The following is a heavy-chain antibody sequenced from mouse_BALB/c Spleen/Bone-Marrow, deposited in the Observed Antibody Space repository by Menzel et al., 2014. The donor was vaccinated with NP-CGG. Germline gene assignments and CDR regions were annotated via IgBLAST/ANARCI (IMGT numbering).Heavy chain of an antibody. J-gene: IGHJ1*01. D-gene: IGHD1-1*01. CDR2: IYPGGGNT. CDR1: GYTLTDYY. V-gene: IGHV1-84*02. Sequence: QVQLQQSGPELVKPGASVKISCKASGYTLTDYYINWVKQKPGQGLEWIGWIYPGGGNTKYNEKFKGKATLTVDTSSSTAYMQLSSLTSEDTAVYFCARPPHYYGSSYYWYFDVWGAGTTVTVSS. CDR3: ARPPHYYGSSYYWYFDV.